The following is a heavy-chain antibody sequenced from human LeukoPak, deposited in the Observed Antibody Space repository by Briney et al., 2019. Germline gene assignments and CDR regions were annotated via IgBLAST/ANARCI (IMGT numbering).Heavy chain of an antibody. D-gene: IGHD2/OR15-2a*01. Sequence: GGSLRLSCAASGFTFSSYAMSWVRQAPGKGLEWVAVISYDGSNKYYADSVKGRFTISRDNSKNTLYLQMNSLRAEDTAVYYCAKDLGYLSFYHHGMDVWGQGTTVTVSS. CDR2: ISYDGSNK. J-gene: IGHJ6*02. V-gene: IGHV3-30*18. CDR1: GFTFSSYA. CDR3: AKDLGYLSFYHHGMDV.